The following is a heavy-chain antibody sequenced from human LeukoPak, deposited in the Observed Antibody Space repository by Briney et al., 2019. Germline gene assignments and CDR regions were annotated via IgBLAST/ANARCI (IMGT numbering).Heavy chain of an antibody. Sequence: PGGSLRLSCAASGFTFSSYAMSWVRQAPGKGLEWVSAISGSGGSTYYADSVKGRFTVSRDNSKDTLYLQMDSLRAEDTAVYYCAKAGLDYWYFDLWGRGALVTVSS. CDR2: ISGSGGST. CDR1: GFTFSSYA. V-gene: IGHV3-23*01. J-gene: IGHJ2*01. D-gene: IGHD3-16*01. CDR3: AKAGLDYWYFDL.